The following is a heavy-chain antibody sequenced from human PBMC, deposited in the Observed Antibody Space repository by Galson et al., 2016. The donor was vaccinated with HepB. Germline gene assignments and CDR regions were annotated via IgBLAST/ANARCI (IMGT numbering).Heavy chain of an antibody. J-gene: IGHJ4*02. D-gene: IGHD4-11*01. V-gene: IGHV1-2*02. CDR3: AREAAAGEDYSLEY. CDR2: ISPNSGGT. Sequence: SVKVSCTASKYTFTVYYIHWVRQAPGQGLEWVGWISPNSGGTNYAHTFQGRFTMTRDTSINTEYMELSSLRSDDTAVYYCAREAAAGEDYSLEYWGQGTLVTVSS. CDR1: KYTFTVYY.